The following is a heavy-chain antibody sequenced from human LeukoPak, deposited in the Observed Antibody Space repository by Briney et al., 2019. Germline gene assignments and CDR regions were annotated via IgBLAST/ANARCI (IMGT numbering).Heavy chain of an antibody. V-gene: IGHV3-43*02. CDR2: ISGDGGST. J-gene: IGHJ4*02. Sequence: PRGSLTLSCAASGFTFDDYAMHWVRQAPGKGLEWVSLISGDGGSTYYADSVKGRFTISRDNSKNSLYLQMNSLGTEDTALYYCATSDFAAHFDYWGQGTLVTVSP. CDR1: GFTFDDYA. D-gene: IGHD2/OR15-2a*01. CDR3: ATSDFAAHFDY.